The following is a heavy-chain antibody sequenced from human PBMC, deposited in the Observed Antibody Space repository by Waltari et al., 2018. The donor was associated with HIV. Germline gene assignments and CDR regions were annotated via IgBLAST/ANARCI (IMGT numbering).Heavy chain of an antibody. V-gene: IGHV3-74*01. Sequence: EVQLVESGGGLVQPGGYLRLSCAASGFTFHTLWMHWLRQVPGKGLVWVSRMNSDGTTRSYADSVKGRFTISRDNAKNTLYVEMNSLRADDTAVYYCASSGVYAHDAFKIWGQGTKVIVSS. CDR1: GFTFHTLW. D-gene: IGHD2-15*01. J-gene: IGHJ3*02. CDR2: MNSDGTTR. CDR3: ASSGVYAHDAFKI.